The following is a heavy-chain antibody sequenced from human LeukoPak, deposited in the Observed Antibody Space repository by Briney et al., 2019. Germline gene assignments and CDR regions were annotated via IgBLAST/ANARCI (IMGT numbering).Heavy chain of an antibody. J-gene: IGHJ6*03. Sequence: PSETLSLACAVYGGSFSDYYWSWIRQPPGKGLEWIGEINPSGSTNYSPSLKSRVTMSVDTSKSQFSLALSSVTAADTAVYYCAREISGSYYNPLGYMDVWGKGTTVTVAS. D-gene: IGHD3-10*01. CDR3: AREISGSYYNPLGYMDV. V-gene: IGHV4-34*01. CDR2: INPSGST. CDR1: GGSFSDYY.